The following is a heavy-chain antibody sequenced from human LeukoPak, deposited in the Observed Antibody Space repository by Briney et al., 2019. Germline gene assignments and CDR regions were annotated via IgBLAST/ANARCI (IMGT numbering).Heavy chain of an antibody. CDR1: GGSISSGSYY. V-gene: IGHV4-61*02. CDR3: ARVGGWAYYYGSGSYDFDY. J-gene: IGHJ4*02. CDR2: IYTSGST. Sequence: PSGTLSLTCTVSGGSISSGSYYWSWIRQPAGKGLEWIGRIYTSGSTNYNPSLKSRVTISVDTSKNQFSLKLSSVTAADTAVYYCARVGGWAYYYGSGSYDFDYWGQGTLVTVSS. D-gene: IGHD3-10*01.